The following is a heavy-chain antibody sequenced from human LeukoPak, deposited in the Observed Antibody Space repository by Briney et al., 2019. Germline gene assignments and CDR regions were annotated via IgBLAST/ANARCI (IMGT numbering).Heavy chain of an antibody. CDR1: GFTISRYW. J-gene: IGHJ4*02. D-gene: IGHD1-26*01. CDR2: IDTDGSFT. Sequence: GGSVRLSCAASGFTISRYWMLWLRQAPGKGLVWVSRIDTDGSFTSYADSVRGRFTISRDNAKNTLYLQMSSLRAEDTAVYYCIRVAVGATGNDYWGQGTLVTVSS. CDR3: IRVAVGATGNDY. V-gene: IGHV3-74*01.